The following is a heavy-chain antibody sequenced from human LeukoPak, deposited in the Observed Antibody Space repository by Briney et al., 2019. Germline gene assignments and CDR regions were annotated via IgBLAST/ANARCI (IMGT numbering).Heavy chain of an antibody. CDR2: IRYDGSNK. J-gene: IGHJ4*02. CDR3: AKARDGIAVAATFDY. V-gene: IGHV3-30*02. CDR1: GFTFSSYG. D-gene: IGHD6-19*01. Sequence: GSLRLSCAASGFTFSSYGMHWVRQAPGKGLEWVAFIRYDGSNKYYADSVKGRFTISRDNSKNTLYLQMNSLRAEDTAVYYCAKARDGIAVAATFDYWGQGTLVTVSS.